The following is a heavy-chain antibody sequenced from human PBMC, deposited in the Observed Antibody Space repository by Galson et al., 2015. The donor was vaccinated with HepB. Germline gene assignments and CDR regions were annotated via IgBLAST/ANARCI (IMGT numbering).Heavy chain of an antibody. CDR2: ISGSGGST. CDR1: GFTFGSYA. Sequence: SLRLSCAASGFTFGSYAMSWVRQAPGKGLEWVSAISGSGGSTYYADSVKGRFTISRDNSKNTLYLQMNSLRAEDTAVYYCAKKGSGSDNWLDPWGQGTLVTVSS. V-gene: IGHV3-23*01. J-gene: IGHJ5*02. CDR3: AKKGSGSDNWLDP. D-gene: IGHD3-10*01.